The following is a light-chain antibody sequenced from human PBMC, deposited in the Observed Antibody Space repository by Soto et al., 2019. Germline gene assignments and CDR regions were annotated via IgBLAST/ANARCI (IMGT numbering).Light chain of an antibody. Sequence: DIQMTQSPSSLSASVGDRVTITCRASQSINTYLNWYQQRPGKAPKLLIHAASSLQSGVPSRFSGSGSGTDFTLTISSLQREDFATYYCQEYYSTPPTFGQGTKVEVK. V-gene: IGKV1-39*01. CDR2: AAS. CDR1: QSINTY. CDR3: QEYYSTPPT. J-gene: IGKJ1*01.